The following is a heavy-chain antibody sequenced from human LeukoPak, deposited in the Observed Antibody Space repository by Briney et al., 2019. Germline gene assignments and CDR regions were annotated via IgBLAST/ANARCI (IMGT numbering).Heavy chain of an antibody. D-gene: IGHD2-2*01. V-gene: IGHV1-24*01. Sequence: ASVKVSCKVSGYTLTELSMHWVRQAPGKGLEWMGGFDPEDGETIYAQKFQGRVTMTRDTSISTAYMELSRLRSDDTAVYYCARGGCSSTSCYEGDFDYWGQGTLVTVSS. CDR2: FDPEDGET. CDR1: GYTLTELS. CDR3: ARGGCSSTSCYEGDFDY. J-gene: IGHJ4*02.